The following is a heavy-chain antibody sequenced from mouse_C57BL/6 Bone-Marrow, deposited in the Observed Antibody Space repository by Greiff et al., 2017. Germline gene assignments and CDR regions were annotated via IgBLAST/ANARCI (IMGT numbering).Heavy chain of an antibody. CDR3: ARREGLQFDY. D-gene: IGHD2-4*01. Sequence: QVQLQQPGAELVMPGASVKLSCKASGYTFTSYWMHWVKQRPGQGLEWIGEIDPSDSYTNYNQKFKGKSTLTVDKSSSTAYMQLSSLTSEDSAVYYCARREGLQFDYWGQGTTLTVSS. CDR1: GYTFTSYW. J-gene: IGHJ2*01. CDR2: IDPSDSYT. V-gene: IGHV1-69*01.